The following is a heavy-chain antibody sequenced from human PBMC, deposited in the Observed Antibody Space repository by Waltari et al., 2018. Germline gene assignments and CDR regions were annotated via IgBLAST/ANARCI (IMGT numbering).Heavy chain of an antibody. CDR2: ISSSGSTI. Sequence: EVQLVESGGGLIQPGGSLRLSCAASGFTFSSYEMNWVRQAPGKGLEWVSYISSSGSTIYYADSVKGRFTISRDNAKNSLYLQMNSLRAEDTAVYYCAREGYCSSTSCPGNYYGMDVWVQGTTVTVSS. J-gene: IGHJ6*02. D-gene: IGHD2-2*01. CDR1: GFTFSSYE. CDR3: AREGYCSSTSCPGNYYGMDV. V-gene: IGHV3-48*03.